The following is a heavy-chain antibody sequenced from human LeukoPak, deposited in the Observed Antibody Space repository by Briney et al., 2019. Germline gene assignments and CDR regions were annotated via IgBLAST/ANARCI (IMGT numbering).Heavy chain of an antibody. V-gene: IGHV5-51*01. CDR3: ARQTAMGRSGDY. J-gene: IGHJ4*02. Sequence: GASLKISFKASGYRFTSYWIGWVRQMPGKGLEWMGSIDPTDSETRYTPSFQGQVTISVDKSLTTAYPQWNSLKASDTAMYNCARQTAMGRSGDYWGQGTLVTVSS. CDR2: IDPTDSET. CDR1: GYRFTSYW. D-gene: IGHD5-18*01.